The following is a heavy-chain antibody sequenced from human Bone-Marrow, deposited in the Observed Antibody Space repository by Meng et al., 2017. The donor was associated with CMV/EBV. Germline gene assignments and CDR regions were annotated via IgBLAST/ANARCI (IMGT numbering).Heavy chain of an antibody. CDR1: GFTFSSYA. CDR3: AKDSPLEYYDSSDPGAFDI. CDR2: IYSGGSST. Sequence: GESLKISCAASGFTFSSYAMSWVRQAPGKGLEWVSVIYSGGSSTYYADSVKGRFTISRDNSKNTLYLQMNSLRAEDTAVYYCAKDSPLEYYDSSDPGAFDIWGQGTRVTVSS. V-gene: IGHV3-23*03. J-gene: IGHJ3*02. D-gene: IGHD3-22*01.